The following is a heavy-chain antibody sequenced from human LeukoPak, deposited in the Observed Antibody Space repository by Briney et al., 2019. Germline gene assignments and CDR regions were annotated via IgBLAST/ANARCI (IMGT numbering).Heavy chain of an antibody. J-gene: IGHJ4*02. CDR3: ARGGPRDDVLTPPFDC. CDR1: GGSISSYY. D-gene: IGHD3-9*01. Sequence: PSETLSLTCTVSGGSISSYYWSWIRQPPGKGLEWIGYIYYSGSTNYNPSLKSRVTISVDTSKNQFSLKLSSVTAADTAVYYCARGGPRDDVLTPPFDCWGQGTLVSVSS. V-gene: IGHV4-59*01. CDR2: IYYSGST.